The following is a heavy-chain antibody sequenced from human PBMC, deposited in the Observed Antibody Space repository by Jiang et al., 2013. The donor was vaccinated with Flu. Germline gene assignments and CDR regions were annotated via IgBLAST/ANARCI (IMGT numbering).Heavy chain of an antibody. D-gene: IGHD4-17*01. J-gene: IGHJ4*02. CDR2: IYYSGST. CDR3: VRHSGPEGPVTVDY. Sequence: GPGLVKPSETLSLTCTVSGGSSPSNSYYWGWIRQPPGKGLEWIGSIYYSGSTYYNPSLKSRVTISGDRSKNQFSLKLSSVTASDTAVYYCVRHSGPEGPVTVDYWGQGTLVTVSS. V-gene: IGHV4-39*01. CDR1: GGSSPSNSYY.